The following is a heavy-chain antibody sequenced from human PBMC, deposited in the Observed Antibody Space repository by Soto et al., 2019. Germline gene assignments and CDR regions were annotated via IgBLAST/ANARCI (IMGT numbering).Heavy chain of an antibody. CDR2: IVVGSGNT. V-gene: IGHV1-58*01. Sequence: SAKVSCKTSGFMFTSSAVQWVRQARGQRLEWIGWIVVGSGNTNYAQKFQERVTITRDMSTSTAYMELSSLRSEDTAVYYCAAGALYSSSWYRDVVDYWGQGTLVTVSS. J-gene: IGHJ4*02. D-gene: IGHD6-13*01. CDR3: AAGALYSSSWYRDVVDY. CDR1: GFMFTSSA.